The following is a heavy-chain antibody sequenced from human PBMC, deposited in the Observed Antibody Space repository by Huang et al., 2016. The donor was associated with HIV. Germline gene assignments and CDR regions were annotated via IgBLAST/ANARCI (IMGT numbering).Heavy chain of an antibody. V-gene: IGHV1-69*13. CDR1: GGTFSSYG. D-gene: IGHD3-10*01. CDR2: IVPIFRRT. Sequence: QVQLVQSGAEMKKPGSSVKVSCTAPGGTFSSYGISWVRQAPGQGLEWIGGIVPIFRRTDYAQKFQGRRTITADESTSTAYMELSSLRSQDSAIYFCARGVFDGVWSGDLLPHFYYMDVWGKGTTVTVSS. J-gene: IGHJ6*03. CDR3: ARGVFDGVWSGDLLPHFYYMDV.